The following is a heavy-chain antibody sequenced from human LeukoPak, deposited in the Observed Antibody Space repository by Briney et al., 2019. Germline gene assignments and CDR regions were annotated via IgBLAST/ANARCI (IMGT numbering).Heavy chain of an antibody. CDR3: ARDSVSQKDIVATIGDY. J-gene: IGHJ4*02. CDR1: GGTFSSYA. V-gene: IGHV1-69*05. D-gene: IGHD5-12*01. Sequence: GASVKVSCKASGGTFSSYAISWVRQAPGQGLEWMGRIIPIFGTANYAQKFQGRVTITTDESTSTAYMELSSLSSEDTAVYYCARDSVSQKDIVATIGDYWGQGTLVTVSS. CDR2: IIPIFGTA.